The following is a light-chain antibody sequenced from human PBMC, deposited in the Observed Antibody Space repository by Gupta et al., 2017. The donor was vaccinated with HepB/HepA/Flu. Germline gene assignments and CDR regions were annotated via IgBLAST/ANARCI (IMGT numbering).Light chain of an antibody. V-gene: IGKV6-21*01. CDR1: QSIGTS. Sequence: EVVLTQSPDFQSVTPKEKVTITCRASQSIGTSLHWYQQKPGQSPKLLINYASQSFSGVTSRFSGSGSGTYFTLTINSLEAADAATYYCHQSSSIPLTFGGGTKVEIK. CDR2: YAS. J-gene: IGKJ4*01. CDR3: HQSSSIPLT.